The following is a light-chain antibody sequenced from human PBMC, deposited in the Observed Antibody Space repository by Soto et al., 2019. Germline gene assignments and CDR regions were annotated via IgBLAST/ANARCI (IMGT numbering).Light chain of an antibody. CDR1: QSISIW. V-gene: IGKV1-5*03. CDR2: KAS. J-gene: IGKJ1*01. Sequence: DIQMTQSPSTLSASVGDRVTITCRASQSISIWLAWYQQKPGKAPKILIYKASSLESGVPSRFSGSGSGTEFTLTISSLQPDDFATYYCQQYSTYTPRTFGQVPKVEIK. CDR3: QQYSTYTPRT.